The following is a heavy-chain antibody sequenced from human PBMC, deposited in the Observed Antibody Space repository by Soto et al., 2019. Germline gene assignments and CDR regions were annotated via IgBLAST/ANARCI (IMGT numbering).Heavy chain of an antibody. CDR2: IYYGGST. J-gene: IGHJ5*02. Sequence: SETLSLTCTVSGGSISSGGYYWSWIRQHPGKGLEWIGYIYYGGSTYYNPSLKSRVTISVDTSKNQFSLKLSSVTAADTAVYYCARVFSDSSSFFDPWGQGTLVTVSS. CDR1: GGSISSGGYY. D-gene: IGHD6-13*01. CDR3: ARVFSDSSSFFDP. V-gene: IGHV4-31*03.